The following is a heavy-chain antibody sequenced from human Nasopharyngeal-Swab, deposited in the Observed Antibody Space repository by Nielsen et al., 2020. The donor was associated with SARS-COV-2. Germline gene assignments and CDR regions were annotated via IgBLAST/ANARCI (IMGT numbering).Heavy chain of an antibody. V-gene: IGHV1-8*01. D-gene: IGHD1-26*01. J-gene: IGHJ4*02. CDR1: GYTFTSYD. CDR2: MNPNSVNT. CDR3: ARGRRGIVGATVYYFDY. Sequence: ASLMVSCNASGYTFTSYDINWVRQATGQGLEWMGWMNPNSVNTGYAQKFQGRVTMTRNTSISTAYMELSSLRSEDTAVYYCARGRRGIVGATVYYFDYWGQGTLVTVSS.